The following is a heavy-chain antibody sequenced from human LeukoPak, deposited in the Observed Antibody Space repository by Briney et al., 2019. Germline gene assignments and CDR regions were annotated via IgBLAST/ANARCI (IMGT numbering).Heavy chain of an antibody. CDR1: GYTFTGYY. CDR3: ARGIAVAVHYYYYGMDV. V-gene: IGHV1-2*04. CDR2: INPNSGGT. D-gene: IGHD6-19*01. J-gene: IGHJ6*02. Sequence: EASVKVSCKASGYTFTGYYMHWVRQAPGQGLGWMGWINPNSGGTNYAQKFQGWVTMTRDTSISTAYMELSRLRSDDTAVYYCARGIAVAVHYYYYGMDVWGQGTTVTVSS.